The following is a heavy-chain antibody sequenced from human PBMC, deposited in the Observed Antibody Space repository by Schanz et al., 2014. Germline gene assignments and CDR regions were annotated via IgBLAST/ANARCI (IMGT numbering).Heavy chain of an antibody. CDR2: IWYDENNK. V-gene: IGHV3-33*06. CDR3: AKARRKSNCSGGRCFHYSYYGMDV. CDR1: GFTLSSYA. Sequence: VHLVESGGGVVQPGRSLRLSCAAYGFTLSSYAMHWVRQAPGKGLEWVAVIWYDENNKYYADSVKGRFTMSRDNSKNTLYLQMNSLRAEDTAVYYCAKARRKSNCSGGRCFHYSYYGMDVWGQGTTVTVSS. D-gene: IGHD2-15*01. J-gene: IGHJ6*02.